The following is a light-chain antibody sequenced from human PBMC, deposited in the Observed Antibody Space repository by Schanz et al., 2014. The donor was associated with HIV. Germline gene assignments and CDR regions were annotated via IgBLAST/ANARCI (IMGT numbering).Light chain of an antibody. CDR1: QSVSWW. Sequence: DIQMTQSPSTLSASVGDRVTITCRASQSVSWWLAWYQQRPGKAPTLLIYRTSTLETGVPSRFSGSGSGTEFALTISSLQPDDFATYYCLQYHQFPWTFGQGTKVDVK. J-gene: IGKJ1*01. V-gene: IGKV1-5*03. CDR3: LQYHQFPWT. CDR2: RTS.